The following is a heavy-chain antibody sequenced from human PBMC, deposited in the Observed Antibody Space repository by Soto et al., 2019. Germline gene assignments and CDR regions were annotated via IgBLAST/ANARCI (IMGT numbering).Heavy chain of an antibody. CDR2: IIPIFGTA. J-gene: IGHJ4*02. Sequence: VKVSCKASGGTFSSYAISWVRQAPGQGLEWMGGIIPIFGTANYAQKFQGRVTITADESTSTAYMELSSLRSEDTAVYYCARDDPAGEYWWYFDYWGQGTLVTVSS. CDR3: ARDDPAGEYWWYFDY. V-gene: IGHV1-69*13. CDR1: GGTFSSYA. D-gene: IGHD3-16*01.